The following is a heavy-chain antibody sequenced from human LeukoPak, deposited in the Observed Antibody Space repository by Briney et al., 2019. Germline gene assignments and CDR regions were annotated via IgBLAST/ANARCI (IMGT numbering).Heavy chain of an antibody. J-gene: IGHJ4*02. CDR2: IYYTGGT. Sequence: SETLSLTCAVYGGSITGYYWSWIRQPPGKGLEWVGEIYYTGGTNYNPSLKSRATISIDTSKNQVSLKLSSVTAADTAVYYCARGNILSGYCFDFWGQGALVTVSS. CDR3: ARGNILSGYCFDF. CDR1: GGSITGYY. V-gene: IGHV4-34*01. D-gene: IGHD3-9*01.